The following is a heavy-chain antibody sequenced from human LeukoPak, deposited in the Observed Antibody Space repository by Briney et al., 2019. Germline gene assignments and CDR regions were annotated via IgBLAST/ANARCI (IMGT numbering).Heavy chain of an antibody. D-gene: IGHD3-3*01. CDR2: MYPDDSDT. CDR3: ARGAYDFWSGYFAY. Sequence: ESLKISCKGSEYSFGSYYIGWVRQMPGKGLEWMGIMYPDDSDTRYSPSFQGQVTISADKSISTAYLQWSSLKASDTAMYYCARGAYDFWSGYFAYWGQGTLVTVSS. J-gene: IGHJ4*02. CDR1: EYSFGSYY. V-gene: IGHV5-51*01.